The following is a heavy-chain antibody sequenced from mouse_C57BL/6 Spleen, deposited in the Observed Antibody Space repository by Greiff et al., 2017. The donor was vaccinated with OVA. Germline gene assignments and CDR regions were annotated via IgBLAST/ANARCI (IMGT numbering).Heavy chain of an antibody. CDR1: GYSITSGYY. V-gene: IGHV3-6*01. D-gene: IGHD1-1*01. CDR3: ARPDYGSTYFDV. J-gene: IGHJ1*03. CDR2: ISYDGSN. Sequence: EVKLQESGPGLVKPSQSLSLTCSVTGYSITSGYYWNWIRQFPGNKLEWMGYISYDGSNNYNPSLKNRISITRDTSKNQFFLKLNSVTTEDTATYYCARPDYGSTYFDVWGTGTTVTVSS.